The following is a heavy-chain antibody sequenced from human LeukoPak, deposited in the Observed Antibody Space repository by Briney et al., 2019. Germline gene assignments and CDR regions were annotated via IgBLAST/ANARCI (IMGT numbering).Heavy chain of an antibody. CDR3: ARSSSGTYHY. CDR2: INGDNGNT. CDR1: GYNFASYT. D-gene: IGHD3-10*01. Sequence: GASVKVSCKTSGYNFASYTMHWLRQAPGQSPEWMGSINGDNGNTKYSEKFQGRVTFTRDTSASSAYMELSRLRSEDTAVYYCARSSSGTYHYWGQGTLVTVFS. V-gene: IGHV1-3*01. J-gene: IGHJ4*02.